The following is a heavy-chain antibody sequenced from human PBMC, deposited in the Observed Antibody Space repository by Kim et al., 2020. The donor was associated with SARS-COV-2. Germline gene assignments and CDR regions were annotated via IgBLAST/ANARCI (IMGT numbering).Heavy chain of an antibody. D-gene: IGHD3-16*01. J-gene: IGHJ2*01. CDR2: INHSGST. V-gene: IGHV4-34*01. CDR3: ARLRTGWGNWYFDL. CDR1: GGSFSGYY. Sequence: SETLSLTCAVYGGSFSGYYWSWIRQPPGKGLEWIGEINHSGSTNYNPSLKSRVTISVDTSKNQFSLKLSSVTAADTAVYYCARLRTGWGNWYFDLWGRGTLVTVSS.